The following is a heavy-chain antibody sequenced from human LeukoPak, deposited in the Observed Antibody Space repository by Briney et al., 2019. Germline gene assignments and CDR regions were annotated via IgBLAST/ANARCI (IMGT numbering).Heavy chain of an antibody. CDR1: GFTSSSYA. Sequence: GGSLRLSCAASGFTSSSYAMNWVRQAPGKGLEWVSYISSSSSTIYYADSVKGRFTISRDNAKNSLYLQMNSLRAEDTAVYYCARDRGVRGPWGQGTLVTVSS. J-gene: IGHJ4*02. CDR2: ISSSSSTI. CDR3: ARDRGVRGP. V-gene: IGHV3-48*01. D-gene: IGHD3-10*01.